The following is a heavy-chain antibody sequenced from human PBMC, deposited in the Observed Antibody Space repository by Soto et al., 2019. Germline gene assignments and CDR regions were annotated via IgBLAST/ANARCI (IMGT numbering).Heavy chain of an antibody. J-gene: IGHJ5*02. CDR2: IIPIFGSV. CDR3: AKDGGKDGYFGNWFDP. CDR1: GDTFSNYA. V-gene: IGHV1-69*13. D-gene: IGHD5-12*01. Sequence: GASVKVSCKASGDTFSNYAITWVRQAPGQGLEWLGRIIPIFGSVTFAQKFQGRITLTADESTTTVYMELSSLRSDDTAVYYCAKDGGKDGYFGNWFDPWGQGTQVTVSS.